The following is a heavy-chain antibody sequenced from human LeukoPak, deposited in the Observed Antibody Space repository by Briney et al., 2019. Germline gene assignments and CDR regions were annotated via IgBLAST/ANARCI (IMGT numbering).Heavy chain of an antibody. CDR1: GFTFSGYS. CDR3: ARCHGSSDAFDI. CDR2: ISSSSSYI. Sequence: GGSLRLSCAASGFTFSGYSMNWVRQAPGKGLEWVSSISSSSSYIYYADSVKGRFTISRDNAKNSLYLQMNSLRAEDTAVYYCARCHGSSDAFDIWGQGTMVTVSS. V-gene: IGHV3-21*01. D-gene: IGHD1-26*01. J-gene: IGHJ3*02.